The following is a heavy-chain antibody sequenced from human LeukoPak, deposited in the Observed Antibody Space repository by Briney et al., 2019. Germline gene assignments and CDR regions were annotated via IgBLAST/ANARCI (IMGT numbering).Heavy chain of an antibody. CDR3: ATQWELLHDDAFDI. CDR1: GFTFSSYG. J-gene: IGHJ3*02. CDR2: ISYDGSNK. D-gene: IGHD1-26*01. V-gene: IGHV3-30*03. Sequence: GGSLRLSCAASGFTFSSYGMHWVRQAPGKGLEWVAVISYDGSNKYYADSVKGRFTISRDNSKNTLYLQMNSLRAEDTAVYYCATQWELLHDDAFDIWGQGTMVTVSS.